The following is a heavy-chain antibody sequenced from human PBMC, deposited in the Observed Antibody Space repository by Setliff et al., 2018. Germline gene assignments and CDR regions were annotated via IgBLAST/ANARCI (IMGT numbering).Heavy chain of an antibody. CDR2: ISAYNGKT. Sequence: GASVKVSCKAYGYTFTTYGISWVRQAPGQGLQWMGWISAYNGKTNHAQKLQGRVTMTTDTPTRTAYMELRSLRSDDTAVYYCARGSYGDLRRGHDAFDIWGQGTMVTVS. D-gene: IGHD4-17*01. CDR3: ARGSYGDLRRGHDAFDI. CDR1: GYTFTTYG. J-gene: IGHJ3*02. V-gene: IGHV1-18*01.